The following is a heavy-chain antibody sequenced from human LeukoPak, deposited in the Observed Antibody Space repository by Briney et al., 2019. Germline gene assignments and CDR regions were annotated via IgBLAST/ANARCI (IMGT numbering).Heavy chain of an antibody. CDR1: GXPFTNFW. J-gene: IGHJ4*02. D-gene: IGHD3-22*01. Sequence: GESLKISCTASGXPFTNFWSGWVRQMPGKGLEWMGIIYPGESEGTYSPSFQGQVTISADKSINTAYLQLSSLKAAATAIYYCARTYDSHGYYIDYWGQGTLVTVSS. CDR2: IYPGESEG. V-gene: IGHV5-51*01. CDR3: ARTYDSHGYYIDY.